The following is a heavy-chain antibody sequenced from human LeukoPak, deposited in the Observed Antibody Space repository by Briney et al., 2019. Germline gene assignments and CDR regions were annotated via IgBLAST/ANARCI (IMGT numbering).Heavy chain of an antibody. D-gene: IGHD2-21*01. CDR1: GFTFSSYA. J-gene: IGHJ4*02. CDR3: AKDSTFYCGSGDY. V-gene: IGHV3-23*01. Sequence: PGGSQRLSCAASGFTFSSYAMSWVRQAPGKGLEWVSGISGSGGSTYYGDSVKGRFTISRDNSKNTPYLQMNSLRPEDAAVYHCAKDSTFYCGSGDYWGQGTLVTVSS. CDR2: ISGSGGST.